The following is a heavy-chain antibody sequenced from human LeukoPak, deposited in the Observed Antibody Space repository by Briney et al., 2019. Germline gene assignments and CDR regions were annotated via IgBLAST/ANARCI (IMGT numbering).Heavy chain of an antibody. J-gene: IGHJ4*02. CDR1: GGSISSYY. D-gene: IGHD2-2*01. V-gene: IGHV4-59*08. Sequence: SETLSLTCTVSGGSISSYYWSWIRQPPGKGLEWIGYIYYSGSTNYNPSLKSRVTISVDTSKNQFSLKLSSVTAADTAVYYCARSSIAKYCSSTSCYFDYWGQGTLVTVSS. CDR2: IYYSGST. CDR3: ARSSIAKYCSSTSCYFDY.